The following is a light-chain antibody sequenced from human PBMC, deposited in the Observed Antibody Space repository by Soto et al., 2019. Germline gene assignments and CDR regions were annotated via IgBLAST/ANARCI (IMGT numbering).Light chain of an antibody. CDR2: KGT. V-gene: IGLV2-23*01. CDR3: CSSAPESTYV. Sequence: QSVLAQPASVSGSPGQSITISCIGTSSDVGAYDSVSWYQQHPHKAPQVIIYKGTQRPSGVSNRFSGSTSGNAASLTISGLQADDEADYFCCSSAPESTYVFGTGTRSPS. CDR1: SSDVGAYDS. J-gene: IGLJ1*01.